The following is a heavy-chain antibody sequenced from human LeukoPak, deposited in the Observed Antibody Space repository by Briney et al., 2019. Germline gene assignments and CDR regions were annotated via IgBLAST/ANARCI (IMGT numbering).Heavy chain of an antibody. Sequence: GGSLRLSCAPSGFTFSDYYMSWVRQAPGEGLDWVSYISNSGADKPYADSVKGRFTISRDNAKNSLYLQMHSLRAEDTAVYYCVRGGSRYGNRYYYYGMDVWGQGTTVTVSS. CDR2: ISNSGADK. CDR1: GFTFSDYY. V-gene: IGHV3-11*01. J-gene: IGHJ6*02. D-gene: IGHD5-18*01. CDR3: VRGGSRYGNRYYYYGMDV.